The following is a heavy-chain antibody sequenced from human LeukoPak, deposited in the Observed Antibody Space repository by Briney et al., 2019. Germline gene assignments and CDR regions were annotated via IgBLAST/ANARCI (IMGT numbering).Heavy chain of an antibody. CDR1: GFTFSSSW. CDR3: ARIAGYCSSTSCWYYFDY. CDR2: INTDGSST. D-gene: IGHD2-2*01. Sequence: GGSLRLSCAASGFTFSSSWMHWVRQAPGKGLVWVSRINTDGSSTTYADSVKGRFTISRDNAKNTLYLQMNSLRAEDTAVYYCARIAGYCSSTSCWYYFDYWGQGTLVTVSS. V-gene: IGHV3-74*01. J-gene: IGHJ4*02.